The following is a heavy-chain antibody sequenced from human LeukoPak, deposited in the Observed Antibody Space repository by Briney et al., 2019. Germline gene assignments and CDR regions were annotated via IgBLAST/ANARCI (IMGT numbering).Heavy chain of an antibody. V-gene: IGHV3-74*01. D-gene: IGHD5-12*01. CDR2: IEGDGNRI. J-gene: IGHJ4*02. CDR3: TRDWRNLGYDY. CDR1: GFTLSAYW. Sequence: PGGSLRLSCAASGFTLSAYWMHWVRQAPGKGLMWVSRIEGDGNRITYADSVKGRLTISRDNAKNTLYLQMNSLRAEDTAVYYCTRDWRNLGYDYWGQGTLVTVSS.